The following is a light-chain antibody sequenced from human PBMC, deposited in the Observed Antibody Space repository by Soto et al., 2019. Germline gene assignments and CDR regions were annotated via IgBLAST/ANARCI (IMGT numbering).Light chain of an antibody. CDR2: GAS. CDR1: QTITSNF. V-gene: IGKV3-20*01. J-gene: IGKJ5*01. CDR3: QQFGSSLPIT. Sequence: EIVLTQSPGTLSLSPWERATLSCRASQTITSNFLAWYQLKPAQAPRLLIYGASSRATGIPDRFTGSGSGTGFTLTITRLEPEDFAVYYCQQFGSSLPITFGQGTRLEIK.